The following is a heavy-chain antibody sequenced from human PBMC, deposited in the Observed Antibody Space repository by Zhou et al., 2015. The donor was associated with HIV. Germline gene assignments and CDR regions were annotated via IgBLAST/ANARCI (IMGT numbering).Heavy chain of an antibody. CDR3: TRGRWEVPDAY. CDR2: ISAYDGRT. CDR1: GYTFTGYG. J-gene: IGHJ4*02. V-gene: IGHV1-18*01. D-gene: IGHD1-26*01. Sequence: QVQVVQSGDEVRKPGASVKVSCKTSGYTFTGYGISWVRQAPGQGPEWIAYISAYDGRTSYAQKVQGRLTMTRDTSINTAYMELSGLTSEDTAIYYCTRGRWEVPDAYWGQGSLVTVSP.